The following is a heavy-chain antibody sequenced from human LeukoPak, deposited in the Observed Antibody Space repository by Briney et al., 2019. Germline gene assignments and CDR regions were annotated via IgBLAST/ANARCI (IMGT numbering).Heavy chain of an antibody. Sequence: SETLSLTCAVYGGSFSGYYWSWIRQPPGKGLEWIGEINHSGSTNYNPSLKSRVTISVDTSKNQFSLKLSSVTAAGTAVYYCAREEVVWGQGTLVTVSS. CDR2: INHSGST. D-gene: IGHD2-15*01. J-gene: IGHJ4*02. V-gene: IGHV4-34*01. CDR1: GGSFSGYY. CDR3: AREEVV.